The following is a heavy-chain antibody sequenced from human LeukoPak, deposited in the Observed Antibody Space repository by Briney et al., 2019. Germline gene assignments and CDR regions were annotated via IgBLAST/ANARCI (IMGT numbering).Heavy chain of an antibody. Sequence: AASVEVSCKASGYTFTSYGISWVRQAPGQGLEWMGWISAYNGNTNYAQKLQGRVTMTTDTSTSTAYMELRSLRSDDTAVYYCARVDELPFHFDYWGQGTLVTVSS. J-gene: IGHJ4*02. CDR2: ISAYNGNT. CDR3: ARVDELPFHFDY. D-gene: IGHD3-10*01. CDR1: GYTFTSYG. V-gene: IGHV1-18*01.